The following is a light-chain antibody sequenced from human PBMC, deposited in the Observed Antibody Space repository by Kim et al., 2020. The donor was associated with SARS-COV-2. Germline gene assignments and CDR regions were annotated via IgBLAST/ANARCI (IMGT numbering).Light chain of an antibody. V-gene: IGKV3-20*01. CDR1: QHVYKGY. CDR2: QTS. J-gene: IGKJ2*01. CDR3: QKYGSSPPYT. Sequence: IVLTQSPGTLSLSPGEGATLSCRASQHVYKGYLAWYQQRLGQAPRLLIYQTSNRATGIPDRFSGSGSGTDFTLTISRLEPEDFAVYYCQKYGSSPPYTFGKGTKLEI.